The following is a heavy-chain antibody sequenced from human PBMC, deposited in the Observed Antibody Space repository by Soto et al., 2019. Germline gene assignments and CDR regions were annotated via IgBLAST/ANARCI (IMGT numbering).Heavy chain of an antibody. CDR1: GFTFSSYA. V-gene: IGHV3-30-3*01. J-gene: IGHJ4*02. D-gene: IGHD6-13*01. CDR3: ARGYLAAAGKLIY. Sequence: VGSLRLSCAASGFTFSSYAMHWVRQAPGKGLEWVAVISYDGSNKYYADSVKGRFTISRDNSKNTLYLQMNSLRAEDTAVYYCARGYLAAAGKLIYWGQGTLVTVSS. CDR2: ISYDGSNK.